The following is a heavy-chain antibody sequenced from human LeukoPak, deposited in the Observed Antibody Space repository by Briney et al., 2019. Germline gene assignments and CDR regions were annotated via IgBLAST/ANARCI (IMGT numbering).Heavy chain of an antibody. Sequence: PSQTLSLTCTVSGGSISSGDYYWSWIRQPPGKGLEWIGYIYYSGSTYYNPSLKSRVTISIDTSKNQFSLELSSVTAADTAVYYCARDECSGGSCDAFDIWGQGTMVTVSS. J-gene: IGHJ3*02. CDR2: IYYSGST. V-gene: IGHV4-30-4*01. CDR1: GGSISSGDYY. CDR3: ARDECSGGSCDAFDI. D-gene: IGHD2-15*01.